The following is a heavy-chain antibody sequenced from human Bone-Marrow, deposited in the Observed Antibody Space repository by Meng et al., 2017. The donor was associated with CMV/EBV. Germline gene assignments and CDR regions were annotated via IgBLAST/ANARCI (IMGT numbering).Heavy chain of an antibody. CDR2: ISGSGGST. Sequence: GGSLRLSCAASGFTFSSYAMSWVRQAPGKGLEWVSAISGSGGSTYYADSVKGRFTISRDNSKNTLYLQMNSLRAEDTAVYYCAKFRLDITIFGVVTAADFDYWGQGTRVTGSS. D-gene: IGHD3-3*01. V-gene: IGHV3-23*01. CDR3: AKFRLDITIFGVVTAADFDY. CDR1: GFTFSSYA. J-gene: IGHJ4*02.